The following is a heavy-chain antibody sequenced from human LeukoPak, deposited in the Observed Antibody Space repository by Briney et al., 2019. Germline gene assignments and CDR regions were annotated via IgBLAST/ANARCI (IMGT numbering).Heavy chain of an antibody. CDR3: ARQRYDNGWYYFDY. J-gene: IGHJ4*02. Sequence: GESLKISCKGSGYTFTSYCIAWVRQMPGKGLKWMGIINLVDSDTRYSPSFQDQVTISADKSITTPHLQAQSLTPSHTAVYYCARQRYDNGWYYFDYWGQGTLVTVSS. CDR1: GYTFTSYC. D-gene: IGHD6-19*01. CDR2: INLVDSDT. V-gene: IGHV5-51*01.